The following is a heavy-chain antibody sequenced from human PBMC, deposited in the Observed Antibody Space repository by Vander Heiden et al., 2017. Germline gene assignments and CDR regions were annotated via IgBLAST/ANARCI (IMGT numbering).Heavy chain of an antibody. Sequence: QVQLQESGPGLVKPSETLSLTCSVSGDSLTTFYYSWIRLPPGKRPEWLGYVLYNGQADYDPSLQGRLSISVDMSKNQFSLHLTSVTAADTAVYFCVRHKLVTGVTWLGPYEHWGQGIMVTVSS. CDR3: VRHKLVTGVTWLGPYEH. CDR1: GDSLTTFY. V-gene: IGHV4-59*01. CDR2: VLYNGQA. J-gene: IGHJ3*01. D-gene: IGHD6-19*01.